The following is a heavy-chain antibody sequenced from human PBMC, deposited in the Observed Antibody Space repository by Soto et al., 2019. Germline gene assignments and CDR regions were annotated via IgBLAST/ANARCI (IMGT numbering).Heavy chain of an antibody. V-gene: IGHV3-53*01. Sequence: DVQLVASGGGLIQPGESLRLSCEAFGFTVSGKKYVAWVRQAPGKGLEWVSALYDLDGTFYADSVKGRFTTSSDSSRTTVYLQMNSLRPDDPAVYSCATWHLQEHAYDIWGQGTMVTVSS. CDR2: LYDLDGT. CDR1: GFTVSGKKY. J-gene: IGHJ3*02. CDR3: ATWHLQEHAYDI. D-gene: IGHD1-1*01.